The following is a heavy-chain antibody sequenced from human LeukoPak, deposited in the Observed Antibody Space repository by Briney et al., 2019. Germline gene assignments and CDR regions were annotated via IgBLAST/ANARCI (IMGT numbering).Heavy chain of an antibody. Sequence: VGSLRLSCAASGFILTDYGMHWVRQAPGKGLDWVAFMSYDGGNKYYADSVKGRFTISRDNSKNTLYLQMNTLRAEDTAVYYCAKVGRNYGDYNGWFDPWGQGTLVTVSS. V-gene: IGHV3-30*18. D-gene: IGHD4-17*01. CDR3: AKVGRNYGDYNGWFDP. J-gene: IGHJ5*02. CDR2: MSYDGGNK. CDR1: GFILTDYG.